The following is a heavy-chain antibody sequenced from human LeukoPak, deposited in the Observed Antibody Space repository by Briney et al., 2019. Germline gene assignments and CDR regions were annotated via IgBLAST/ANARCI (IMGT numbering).Heavy chain of an antibody. CDR2: IKQDGSEK. V-gene: IGHV3-7*01. J-gene: IGHJ5*02. CDR3: ASSGYSSSSGGWFDP. Sequence: GGSLRLSCAASGFTFSSYWMSWVRQAPGKGLEWVANIKQDGSEKYYVDSVKGRFTISRDNAKNSLYLQMNSLRAEDMAVYYCASSGYSSSSGGWFDPWGQGTLVTVSS. D-gene: IGHD6-6*01. CDR1: GFTFSSYW.